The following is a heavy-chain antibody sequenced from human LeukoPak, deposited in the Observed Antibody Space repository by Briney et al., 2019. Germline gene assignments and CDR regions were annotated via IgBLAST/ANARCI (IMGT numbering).Heavy chain of an antibody. V-gene: IGHV1-2*02. CDR1: GYTFTTYD. D-gene: IGHD2-15*01. CDR2: INPKTGDT. CDR3: ARVGYCSGDRCYLHFDY. J-gene: IGHJ4*02. Sequence: ASVKVSCKASGYTFTTYDINWVRQAPGQGLEWMGWINPKTGDTNFAKRFQGRVTMTRDTSISTVYMELNRLTSDDTALYYCARVGYCSGDRCYLHFDYWGQGTLVTVSS.